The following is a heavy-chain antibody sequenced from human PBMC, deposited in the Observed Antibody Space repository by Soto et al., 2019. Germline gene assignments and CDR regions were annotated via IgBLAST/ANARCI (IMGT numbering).Heavy chain of an antibody. V-gene: IGHV3-72*01. Sequence: EVQLVESGGGLVQSGGSLTLSCAVSGLTFGDHYMEWVRQGPGKGLEWVARSRNKAKSYSTDFAASVKGRFTISRDESKNSLNLQMNSLMTEDTAVYYCSILEGAWGQGTLVTVSS. D-gene: IGHD2-21*01. CDR1: GLTFGDHY. CDR3: SILEGA. CDR2: SRNKAKSYST. J-gene: IGHJ5*02.